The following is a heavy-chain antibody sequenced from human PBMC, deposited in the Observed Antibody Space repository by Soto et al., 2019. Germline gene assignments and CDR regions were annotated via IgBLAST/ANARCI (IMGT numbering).Heavy chain of an antibody. J-gene: IGHJ4*02. CDR1: GFTFDDYA. D-gene: IGHD3-3*01. V-gene: IGHV3-9*01. CDR3: AKGSYYDFWSGYHLGYFDY. Sequence: GGSLRLSCAASGFTFDDYAMHWVRQAPGKGLEWVSGISWNSGSIGYADPVKGRFTISRDNAKNSLYLQMNSLRAEDTALYYCAKGSYYDFWSGYHLGYFDYWGQGTLVTVSS. CDR2: ISWNSGSI.